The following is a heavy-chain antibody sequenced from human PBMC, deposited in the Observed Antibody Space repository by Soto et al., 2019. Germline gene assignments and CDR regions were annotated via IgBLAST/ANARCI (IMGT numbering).Heavy chain of an antibody. V-gene: IGHV1-69*13. Sequence: SVKVSCKASGGTFSSYAISWVRQAPGQGLEWMGGIIPIFGTANYAQKFQGRVTITADESTSTAYMELSSLRSEDTAVYYCARAVIHGSSQYYFDYWGQGTLVTVSS. CDR1: GGTFSSYA. CDR3: ARAVIHGSSQYYFDY. D-gene: IGHD3-10*01. CDR2: IIPIFGTA. J-gene: IGHJ4*02.